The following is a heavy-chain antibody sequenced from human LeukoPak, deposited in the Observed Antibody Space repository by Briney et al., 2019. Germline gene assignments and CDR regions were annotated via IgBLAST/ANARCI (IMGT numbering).Heavy chain of an antibody. V-gene: IGHV1-2*02. CDR1: GYIFADYY. Sequence: ASVKVSCKASGYIFADYYIHWVRQAPGQGLEWMGWINPNSGGTKYAQKFQGRVTMTRDTSINTAYMELNGLRSDDTAVYYCARGRPTTSIAAAGVNWFDPWGQGTLVTVSS. J-gene: IGHJ5*02. CDR2: INPNSGGT. D-gene: IGHD6-13*01. CDR3: ARGRPTTSIAAAGVNWFDP.